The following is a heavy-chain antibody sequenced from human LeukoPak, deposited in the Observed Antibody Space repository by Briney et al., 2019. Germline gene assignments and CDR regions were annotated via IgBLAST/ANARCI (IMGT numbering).Heavy chain of an antibody. CDR1: NLIFSAYV. Sequence: GGSLRLSCAASNLIFSAYVMNWVRQAPGKGLERVASISTVAGGTYYADSVKGRFTISRDNTKNSLSLQMNSLRGEDTAVYYCGREDCNNVRCYGASDAWGQGTLVTVSS. D-gene: IGHD2-2*01. V-gene: IGHV3-23*01. CDR2: ISTVAGGT. J-gene: IGHJ5*02. CDR3: GREDCNNVRCYGASDA.